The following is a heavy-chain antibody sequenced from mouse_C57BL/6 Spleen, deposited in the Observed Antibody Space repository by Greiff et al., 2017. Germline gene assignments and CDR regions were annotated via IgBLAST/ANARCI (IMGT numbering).Heavy chain of an antibody. CDR1: GYTFTDYE. CDR3: TSNYPIFDY. CDR2: IDPETGGT. J-gene: IGHJ2*01. V-gene: IGHV1-15*01. D-gene: IGHD2-1*01. Sequence: VQVVESGAELVRPGASVTLSCKASGYTFTDYEMHWVKQTPVHGLEWIGAIDPETGGTAYNQKFKGKAILTADKSSSTAYMELRSLTSEDSAVYYCTSNYPIFDYWGQGTTLTVSS.